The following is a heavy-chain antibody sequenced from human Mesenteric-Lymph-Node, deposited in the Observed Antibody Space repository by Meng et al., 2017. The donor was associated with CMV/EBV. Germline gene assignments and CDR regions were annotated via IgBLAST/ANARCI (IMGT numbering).Heavy chain of an antibody. V-gene: IGHV1-2*02. CDR2: IHAKSGDT. J-gene: IGHJ4*02. CDR1: GNTFSEYY. D-gene: IGHD2-15*01. Sequence: ASVKVSCKTSGNTFSEYYIHWVRQAPGQGLESMGWIHAKSGDTNYAQKFQGRVSMTRDTSIATVYMEVSRLRSDDTAVYYCARGEFGGGSRYWGQGTLVTVSS. CDR3: ARGEFGGGSRY.